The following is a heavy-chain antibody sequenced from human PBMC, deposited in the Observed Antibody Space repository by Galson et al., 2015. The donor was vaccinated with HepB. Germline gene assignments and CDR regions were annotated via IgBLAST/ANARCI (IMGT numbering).Heavy chain of an antibody. J-gene: IGHJ4*02. Sequence: SLRLSCAASGFTFSSYWMHWVRQAPGKGLVWVSRINSDGSSTSYADSVKGRFTISRDNAKNTLYLQMNSLRAEDTAVYYCASTDSSGPFDYWGQGTLVTVSS. D-gene: IGHD3-22*01. CDR2: INSDGSST. CDR1: GFTFSSYW. CDR3: ASTDSSGPFDY. V-gene: IGHV3-74*01.